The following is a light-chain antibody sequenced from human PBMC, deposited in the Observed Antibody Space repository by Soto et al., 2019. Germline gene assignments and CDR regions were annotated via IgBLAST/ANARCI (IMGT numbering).Light chain of an antibody. J-gene: IGKJ2*01. Sequence: EIVMTQSPATLSVSPGERATLYCKASQRISSNLAWYQQKPAQPPRLLIYGASTRAIGIPARFSGSGSGTEFTLTISGLQSEDFALYYCQQYNIWPPYTFGQGTKLEIK. V-gene: IGKV3-15*01. CDR2: GAS. CDR3: QQYNIWPPYT. CDR1: QRISSN.